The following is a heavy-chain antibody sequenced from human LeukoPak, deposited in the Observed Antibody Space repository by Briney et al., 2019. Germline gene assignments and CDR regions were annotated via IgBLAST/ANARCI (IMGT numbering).Heavy chain of an antibody. CDR2: INPNSGGT. D-gene: IGHD4-17*01. CDR1: GYTFTGYY. CDR3: ARDMQGYGDYSDY. Sequence: ASVKVSCKASGYTFTGYYMHWVRQAPGQGLEWMGRINPNSGGTNYAQKFQGRVTMTRDTSTSTVYMELSSLRSEDTAVYYCARDMQGYGDYSDYWGQGTLVIVSS. V-gene: IGHV1-2*06. J-gene: IGHJ4*02.